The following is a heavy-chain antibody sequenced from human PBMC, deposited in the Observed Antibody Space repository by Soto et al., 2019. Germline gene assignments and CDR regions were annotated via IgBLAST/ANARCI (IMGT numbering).Heavy chain of an antibody. Sequence: ASVKVSCKASGYTFSSYVISWVRQAPGQGLEWMGWISAYNGNTNYAQKLQGRVTMTTDTSTSTAYMELRSLRSDDTAVYYCALTYSGYDGFDYWGQGTLVTVSS. CDR1: GYTFSSYV. D-gene: IGHD5-12*01. CDR2: ISAYNGNT. V-gene: IGHV1-18*01. CDR3: ALTYSGYDGFDY. J-gene: IGHJ4*02.